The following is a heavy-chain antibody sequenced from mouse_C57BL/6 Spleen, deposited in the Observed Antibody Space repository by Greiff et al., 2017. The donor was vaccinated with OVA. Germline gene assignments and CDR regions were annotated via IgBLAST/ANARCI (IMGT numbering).Heavy chain of an antibody. CDR3: ARSFSDGPAWFAY. D-gene: IGHD2-3*01. V-gene: IGHV1-42*01. J-gene: IGHJ3*01. CDR2: LNPSTGGT. CDR1: GYSFTGYY. Sequence: EVHLVESGPELVKPGASVKISCKASGYSFTGYYMNWVKQSPEKSLEWIGELNPSTGGTTYNQKFKAKATLTVDKSSSTAYMQLKSLTSEDSAVYYCARSFSDGPAWFAYWGQGTLVTVSA.